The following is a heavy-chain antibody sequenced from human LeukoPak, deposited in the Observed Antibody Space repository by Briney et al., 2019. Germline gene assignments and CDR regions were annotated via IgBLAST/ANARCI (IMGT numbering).Heavy chain of an antibody. CDR1: GGTFSSYA. CDR3: ARARGQQLAFDAFDI. D-gene: IGHD6-13*01. V-gene: IGHV1-69*13. J-gene: IGHJ3*02. CDR2: IIPIFGTA. Sequence: ASVKVSCTASGGTFSSYAISWVRQAPGQGLEWMGGIIPIFGTANYAQKFQGRVTITADESTSTAYMELSSLRSEDTAVYYCARARGQQLAFDAFDIWGQGTMVTVSS.